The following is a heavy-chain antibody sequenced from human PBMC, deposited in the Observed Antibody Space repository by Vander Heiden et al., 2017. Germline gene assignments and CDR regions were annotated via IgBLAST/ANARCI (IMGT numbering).Heavy chain of an antibody. CDR1: GFTFSSYA. D-gene: IGHD6-19*01. J-gene: IGHJ4*02. Sequence: EVQLLESGGGLVQPGGSLRLSCAASGFTFSSYAMGWVRQGPGKGLEWVSAISGSGGSTYYADSVKGRFTISRDNSKNTLYLQMNSLRAEDTAVYYCAKGQWLAHFFDYWGQGTLVTVSS. CDR2: ISGSGGST. V-gene: IGHV3-23*01. CDR3: AKGQWLAHFFDY.